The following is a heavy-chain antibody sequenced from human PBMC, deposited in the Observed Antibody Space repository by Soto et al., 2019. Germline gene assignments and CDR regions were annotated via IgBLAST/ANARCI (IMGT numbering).Heavy chain of an antibody. V-gene: IGHV4-34*01. CDR3: ARGGYGSGLNWFDP. CDR1: GGSFSGYF. J-gene: IGHJ5*02. D-gene: IGHD3-10*01. Sequence: SETLSLTCAVYGGSFSGYFWSWIRQPPIKGLDWIGGINHSGSTNYNPSLKSRVTISIDTSKNQFSLKLSSVTAADTAVYYCARGGYGSGLNWFDPWGQGTLVTVSS. CDR2: INHSGST.